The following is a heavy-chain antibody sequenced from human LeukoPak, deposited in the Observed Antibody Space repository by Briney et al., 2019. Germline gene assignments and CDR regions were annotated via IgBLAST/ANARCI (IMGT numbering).Heavy chain of an antibody. D-gene: IGHD3-10*01. CDR2: IYYSGST. V-gene: IGHV4-59*08. CDR1: GGSISSYY. CDR3: AGLYGSGSPVEQNYHYQHGNDG. Sequence: SETLSLTCTVSGGSISSYYWSWIRQPPGKGLEWIGYIYYSGSTNYNPSLKSRVTISVDTSKNQFSLKLSSVTAADTAVYYCAGLYGSGSPVEQNYHYQHGNDGWGQGTTVTVSS. J-gene: IGHJ6*02.